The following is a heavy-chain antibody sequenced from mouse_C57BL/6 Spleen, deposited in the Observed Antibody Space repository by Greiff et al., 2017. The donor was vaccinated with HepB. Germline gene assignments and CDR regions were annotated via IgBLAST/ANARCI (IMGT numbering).Heavy chain of an antibody. J-gene: IGHJ3*01. CDR1: GFNIKDDY. CDR2: IDPENGDT. Sequence: EVHLVESGAELVRPGASVKLSCTASGFNIKDDYMHWVKQRPEQGLEWIGWIDPENGDTEYASKFQGKATITADTSSNTAYLQLSSLTSEDTAVYYCTTNYGSSYPFAYWGQGTLVTVSA. CDR3: TTNYGSSYPFAY. V-gene: IGHV14-4*01. D-gene: IGHD1-1*01.